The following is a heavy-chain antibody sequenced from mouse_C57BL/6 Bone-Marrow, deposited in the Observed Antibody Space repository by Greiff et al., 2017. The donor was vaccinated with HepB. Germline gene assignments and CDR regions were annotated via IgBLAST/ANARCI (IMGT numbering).Heavy chain of an antibody. CDR2: INPNYGTT. D-gene: IGHD2-4*01. CDR1: GYSFTDYN. CDR3: ARGLRRYYYAMDY. J-gene: IGHJ4*01. Sequence: VQLQQSGPELVKPGASVKISCKASGYSFTDYNMNWVKQSNGKSLEWIGVINPNYGTTSYNQKFKDKATLTVDKSSSTAYMQLSSLTSEDSAVYYCARGLRRYYYAMDYWGQGTSVTVSS. V-gene: IGHV1-39*01.